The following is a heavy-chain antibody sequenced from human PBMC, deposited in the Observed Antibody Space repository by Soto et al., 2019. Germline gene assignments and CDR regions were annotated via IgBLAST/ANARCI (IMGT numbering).Heavy chain of an antibody. CDR1: GFTFSSYW. CDR3: ARDLGDDSSGYYYAY. V-gene: IGHV3-7*03. J-gene: IGHJ4*02. Sequence: GGSLRLSCAASGFTFSSYWMSWVRQAPGKGLEWVANIKQDGSEKYYVDSVKGRFTISRDNAKNSLYLQMNSLRAEDTAVYYCARDLGDDSSGYYYAYWGQGTLVTVSS. D-gene: IGHD3-22*01. CDR2: IKQDGSEK.